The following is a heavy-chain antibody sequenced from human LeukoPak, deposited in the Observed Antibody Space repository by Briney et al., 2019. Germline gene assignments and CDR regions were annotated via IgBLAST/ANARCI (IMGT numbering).Heavy chain of an antibody. Sequence: SETLSLTCTVSGGSISSSSYYWGWLRQPPGKGLEWIGSIYYSGSTYYNPSLKSRVTISVDTSKNQFSLKLSSVTAADTAVYYCARERIAVALYYFDYWGQGTLVTVSS. CDR1: GGSISSSSYY. CDR2: IYYSGST. J-gene: IGHJ4*02. CDR3: ARERIAVALYYFDY. D-gene: IGHD6-19*01. V-gene: IGHV4-39*01.